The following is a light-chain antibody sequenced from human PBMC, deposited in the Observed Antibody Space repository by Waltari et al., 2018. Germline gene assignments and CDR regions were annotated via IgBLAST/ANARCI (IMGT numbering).Light chain of an antibody. Sequence: DIVMTQSPDSLAVSLGERATINCESSQSVLYSSNNKNYLAWYQQKPGQPPKLLIYWASTRESGVPDRFSGSGSGTDFTLTISSLQAEDVAIYYCQKYFNTPPTFGQGTKVEVK. CDR2: WAS. V-gene: IGKV4-1*01. CDR3: QKYFNTPPT. J-gene: IGKJ1*01. CDR1: QSVLYSSNNKNY.